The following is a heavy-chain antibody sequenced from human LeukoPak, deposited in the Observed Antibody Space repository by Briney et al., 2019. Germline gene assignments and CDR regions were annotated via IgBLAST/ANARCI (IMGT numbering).Heavy chain of an antibody. CDR3: ALDERGSGWYYFDY. Sequence: PSETLSLTCTVSGGSISTSSYYWGWIRQPPGKGLEWIGSIYNSGSTYYNPPLKSRVTISVDTSKNQFSLKLSSVTAADTAVYYCALDERGSGWYYFDYWGQGILVTVSS. D-gene: IGHD6-19*01. V-gene: IGHV4-39*07. CDR1: GGSISTSSYY. J-gene: IGHJ4*02. CDR2: IYNSGST.